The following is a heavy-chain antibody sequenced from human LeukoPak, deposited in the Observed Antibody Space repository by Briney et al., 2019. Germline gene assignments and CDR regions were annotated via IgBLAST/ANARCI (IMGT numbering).Heavy chain of an antibody. V-gene: IGHV3-30-3*01. J-gene: IGHJ6*02. D-gene: IGHD2-8*01. CDR2: ISYDGSNK. CDR1: GFTFSSYA. CDR3: ASHCTNGVCYTLPEGGMDV. Sequence: GRSLRLSCAASGFTFSSYAMHWVRQAPGKGLEWVAVISYDGSNKYYADSVKGRFTISRDNSKNTLYLQMNSLRAEDTAVYYCASHCTNGVCYTLPEGGMDVWGQGITVTVSS.